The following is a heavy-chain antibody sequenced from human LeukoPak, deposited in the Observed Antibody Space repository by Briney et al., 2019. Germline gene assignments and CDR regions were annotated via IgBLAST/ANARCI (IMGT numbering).Heavy chain of an antibody. V-gene: IGHV4-31*03. D-gene: IGHD2-2*01. J-gene: IGHJ4*02. CDR1: GGSSSSGNFY. CDR2: IHYSRGT. CDR3: VRSGGYQGGY. Sequence: SETLSLTCTVSGGSSSSGNFYWSWTRQHPGKGLEWIGYIHYSRGTDYNPSLRTRVTISLDTSNNQFSLKLSSVTAADTAVYYCVRSGGYQGGYWGQGALVTVSS.